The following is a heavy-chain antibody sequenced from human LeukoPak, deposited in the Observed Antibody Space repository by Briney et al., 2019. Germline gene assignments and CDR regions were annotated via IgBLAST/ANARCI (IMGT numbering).Heavy chain of an antibody. CDR1: GFTFSSYG. V-gene: IGHV3-30*03. CDR2: ISYDGSNK. CDR3: GRWLQPFDY. J-gene: IGHJ4*02. D-gene: IGHD5-12*01. Sequence: GRSLRLSCAASGFTFSSYGMHWVRQAPGKGLEWVAVISYDGSNKYYADSVKGRFTISRDNSKNTLYLQMNSLRAEDTAVYYCGRWLQPFDYWGQGTLVTVSS.